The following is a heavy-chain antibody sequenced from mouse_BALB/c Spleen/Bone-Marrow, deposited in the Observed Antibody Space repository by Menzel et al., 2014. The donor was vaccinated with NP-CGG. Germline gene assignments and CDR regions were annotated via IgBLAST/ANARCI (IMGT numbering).Heavy chain of an antibody. CDR2: INPESSTI. Sequence: EVQLVESGGGLVQPGGSLKLSCTASGFDFSRYWMSWVRQAPGKRLQWIGEINPESSTINYTPSLKDKFIISRDNAKNTLYLQMSKVRSEDTALYYCARLTYYGLSDYWGQGTTLTVSS. V-gene: IGHV4-1*02. CDR1: GFDFSRYW. J-gene: IGHJ2*01. D-gene: IGHD1-2*01. CDR3: ARLTYYGLSDY.